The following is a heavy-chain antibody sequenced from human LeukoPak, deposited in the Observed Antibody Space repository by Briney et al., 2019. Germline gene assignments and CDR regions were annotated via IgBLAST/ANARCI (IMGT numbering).Heavy chain of an antibody. D-gene: IGHD6-13*01. CDR2: INPNSGGT. J-gene: IGHJ3*02. Sequence: ASVKVSCKASGYTFAGYYMHWVRQAPGQGLEWMGWINPNSGGTNYAQKFQGRVTMTRNTSISTAYMELSSLRSEDTAVYYCARLTAAGYAFDIWGQGTMVTVSS. CDR1: GYTFAGYY. CDR3: ARLTAAGYAFDI. V-gene: IGHV1-2*02.